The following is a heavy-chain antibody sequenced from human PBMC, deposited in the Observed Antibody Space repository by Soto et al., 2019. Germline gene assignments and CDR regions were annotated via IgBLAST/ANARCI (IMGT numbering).Heavy chain of an antibody. D-gene: IGHD3-9*01. J-gene: IGHJ4*01. Sequence: PSETLSLTCAVYGESFSGHSWGWIRQPPGKGLEWLGESNHRGSVKYNASLKSRVTITVDRSKNQFSLKLSSVTAADTAVYYCARVDDYWGHGTLVTVSS. CDR1: GESFSGHS. CDR2: SNHRGSV. V-gene: IGHV4-34*01. CDR3: ARVDDY.